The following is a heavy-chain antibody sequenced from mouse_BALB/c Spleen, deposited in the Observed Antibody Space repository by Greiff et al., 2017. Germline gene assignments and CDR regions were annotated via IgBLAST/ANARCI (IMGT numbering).Heavy chain of an antibody. J-gene: IGHJ4*01. Sequence: EVQLQQSGAELVKPGASVKLSCTASGFNIKDTYMHWVKQRPEQGLEWIGRIDPANGNTKYDPKFQGKATITADTSSNTAYLQLSSLTSEDTAVYYCARSITTVVAPHYYAMDYRGQGTTGTDST. CDR1: GFNIKDTY. D-gene: IGHD1-1*01. CDR2: IDPANGNT. V-gene: IGHV14-3*02. CDR3: ARSITTVVAPHYYAMDY.